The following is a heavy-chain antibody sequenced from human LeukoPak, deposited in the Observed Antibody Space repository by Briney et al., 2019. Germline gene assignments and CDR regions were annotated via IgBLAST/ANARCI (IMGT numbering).Heavy chain of an antibody. D-gene: IGHD2-2*01. CDR3: ARGPDIVVVPAASGVWFDP. V-gene: IGHV4-34*01. CDR2: INHSGST. Sequence: SETLSLTCADYGGSFSGYYCSWIRQPPGKGLEWIGEINHSGSTNYNPSLKSRLTISVDTSKNQFSLKLSSVTAADTAVYYCARGPDIVVVPAASGVWFDPWGQGTLVTVSS. CDR1: GGSFSGYY. J-gene: IGHJ5*02.